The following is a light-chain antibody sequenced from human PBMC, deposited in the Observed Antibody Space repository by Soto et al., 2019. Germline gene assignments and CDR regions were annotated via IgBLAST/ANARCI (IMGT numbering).Light chain of an antibody. CDR1: SSDVGAYNY. J-gene: IGLJ3*02. CDR3: SSYTSSNTWV. V-gene: IGLV2-14*03. CDR2: DVS. Sequence: QSALTQPASVSGSPGQSITISCTGTSSDVGAYNYVSWYQEHPGKAPRLMIYDVSNRPSGISNRFSGSKSGNTASLTISGLRAEDEADYYCSSYTSSNTWVFGGGTQLTVL.